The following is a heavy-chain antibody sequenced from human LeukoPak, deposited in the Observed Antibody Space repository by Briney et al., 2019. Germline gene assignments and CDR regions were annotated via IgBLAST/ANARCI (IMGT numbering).Heavy chain of an antibody. J-gene: IGHJ3*02. D-gene: IGHD6-6*01. CDR1: GGSFSGYY. CDR3: ARPKYSSSSYDAFDI. Sequence: ASETLSLTCAVYGGSFSGYYWSWIRQPPGKGLEWIGEINHSGSTNYNPSLKSRVTISVDTSKNQFSLKLSSVTAADTAVYYCARPKYSSSSYDAFDIWGQGTMVTVSS. CDR2: INHSGST. V-gene: IGHV4-34*01.